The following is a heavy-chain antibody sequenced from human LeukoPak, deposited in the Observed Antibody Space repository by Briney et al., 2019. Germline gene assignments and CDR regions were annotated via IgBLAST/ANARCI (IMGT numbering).Heavy chain of an antibody. CDR3: ARGPDSSGYYYFDY. V-gene: IGHV4-30-4*01. Sequence: PSETLSLTCTVSGGSISSGDYYWSWIRQPPGKGLEWIGYIYHSGSAHFNPSLKSRVTISVDTSKNQFSLKLSSVTAADTAVYFCARGPDSSGYYYFDYWGQGTLVTVSS. J-gene: IGHJ4*02. D-gene: IGHD3-22*01. CDR1: GGSISSGDYY. CDR2: IYHSGSA.